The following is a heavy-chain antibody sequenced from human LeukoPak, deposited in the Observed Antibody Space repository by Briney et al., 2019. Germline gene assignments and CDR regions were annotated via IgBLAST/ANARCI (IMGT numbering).Heavy chain of an antibody. Sequence: GGSLRLSCVASGFTFSNYAMCWVRQPPGKGLEWVSLFSRSGDNTYYADSVKGRFTISRDNSKDTLFLQMNSLRAEDTAIYYCATMDRFSIQDWGQGTLVTVSS. CDR1: GFTFSNYA. V-gene: IGHV3-23*01. J-gene: IGHJ1*01. CDR3: ATMDRFSIQD. CDR2: FSRSGDNT. D-gene: IGHD3/OR15-3a*01.